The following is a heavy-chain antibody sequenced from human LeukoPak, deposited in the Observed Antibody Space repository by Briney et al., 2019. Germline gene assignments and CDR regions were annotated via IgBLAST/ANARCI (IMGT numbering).Heavy chain of an antibody. V-gene: IGHV1-2*02. D-gene: IGHD3-10*01. Sequence: VASVKVSCKASGYTFTGYYMHWVRQAPGQGLEWMGWINPNSGGTNYAQKFQGRVTMTEDTSTDTAYMELSSLRSEDTAVYYCATAKLWFGPGPLGYWGQGTLVTVSS. J-gene: IGHJ4*02. CDR3: ATAKLWFGPGPLGY. CDR1: GYTFTGYY. CDR2: INPNSGGT.